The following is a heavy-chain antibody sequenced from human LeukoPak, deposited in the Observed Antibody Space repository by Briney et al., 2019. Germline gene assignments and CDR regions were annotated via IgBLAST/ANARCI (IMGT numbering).Heavy chain of an antibody. CDR2: IYSGGST. Sequence: PGGSLRLSCAASGFTFSSYAMSWVRQAPGKGLEWVSVIYSGGSTYYADSVKGRFTISRDNSKNTLYLQMNSLRAEDTAVYYCAHAGRGDGYLAWGQGTLVTVSS. V-gene: IGHV3-23*03. CDR3: AHAGRGDGYLA. D-gene: IGHD5-24*01. J-gene: IGHJ4*02. CDR1: GFTFSSYA.